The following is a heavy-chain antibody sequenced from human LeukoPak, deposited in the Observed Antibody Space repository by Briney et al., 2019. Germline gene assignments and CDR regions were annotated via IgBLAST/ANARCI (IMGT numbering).Heavy chain of an antibody. Sequence: SETLSLTCAAYGGSFSGYYWSWIRQPPGKGLEWIGEINHSGSTNYNPSLKSRVTISVDTSKNQFTLKLSSVTAADSAVYYCAGDPSGYSYGYHDYWGQGTLVTVSS. V-gene: IGHV4-34*01. CDR2: INHSGST. J-gene: IGHJ4*02. CDR3: AGDPSGYSYGYHDY. D-gene: IGHD5-18*01. CDR1: GGSFSGYY.